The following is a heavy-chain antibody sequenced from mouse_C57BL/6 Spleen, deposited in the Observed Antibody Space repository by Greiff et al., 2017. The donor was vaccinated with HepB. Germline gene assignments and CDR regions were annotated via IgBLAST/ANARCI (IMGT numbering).Heavy chain of an antibody. CDR3: ARSENYSNSFAY. V-gene: IGHV1-64*01. CDR1: GYTFTSYW. Sequence: QVQLQQPGAELVKPGASVKLSCKASGYTFTSYWMHWVKQRPGQGLEWIGMIHPNSGSTNYNEKFKSKATLTVDKSSSTAYMQLSSLTSEDSAVYYCARSENYSNSFAYWGQVTLVTVSA. CDR2: IHPNSGST. J-gene: IGHJ3*01. D-gene: IGHD2-5*01.